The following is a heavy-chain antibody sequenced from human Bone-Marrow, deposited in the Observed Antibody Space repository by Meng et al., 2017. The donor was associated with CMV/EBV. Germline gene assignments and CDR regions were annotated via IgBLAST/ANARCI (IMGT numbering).Heavy chain of an antibody. CDR2: IKQDGSEK. V-gene: IGHV3-7*01. CDR1: GFTFDDYG. J-gene: IGHJ4*02. D-gene: IGHD2-2*01. Sequence: GGSLRLSCAASGFTFDDYGMSWVRQAPGKGLEWVANIKQDGSEKYYVGSVKGRFTISRDNAKSSLYLQMNSLRVEDTAVYYCARVSAYCSITSCSWNWGQGTLVTVSS. CDR3: ARVSAYCSITSCSWN.